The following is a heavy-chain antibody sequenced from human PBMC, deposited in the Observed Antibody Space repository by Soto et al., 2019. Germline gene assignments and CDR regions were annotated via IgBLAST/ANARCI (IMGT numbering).Heavy chain of an antibody. CDR1: GGTFSSYA. CDR2: IIPIFGTA. J-gene: IGHJ4*02. Sequence: SVKVSCKASGGTFSSYAISWVRQAPGQGLEWMGGIIPIFGTANYAQKFQGRVTITADKSTSTAYMELSSLRSEDTAVYYCARGPMYYYGSGSFPLTYYFDYWGQGTLVTVSS. D-gene: IGHD3-10*01. V-gene: IGHV1-69*06. CDR3: ARGPMYYYGSGSFPLTYYFDY.